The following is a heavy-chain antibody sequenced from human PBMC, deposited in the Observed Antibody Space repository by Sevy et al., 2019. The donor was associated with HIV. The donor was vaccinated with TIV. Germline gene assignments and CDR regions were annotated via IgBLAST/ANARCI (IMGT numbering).Heavy chain of an antibody. V-gene: IGHV4-4*02. Sequence: SETLSLTCGVSGGSISSSNWWHWVRQPPGKGLEWIGEIYRSGSTNYNPSLKSRVTISVDNSKNQLSLQLNSVTAADTAVYYCARRFDTPRGFDPWGQGTLVTVSS. CDR2: IYRSGST. D-gene: IGHD3-10*01. CDR3: ARRFDTPRGFDP. CDR1: GGSISSSNW. J-gene: IGHJ5*02.